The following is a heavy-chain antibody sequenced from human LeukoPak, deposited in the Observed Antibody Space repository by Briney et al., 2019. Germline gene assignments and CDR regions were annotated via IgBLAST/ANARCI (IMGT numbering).Heavy chain of an antibody. CDR3: ARDGYYDSRGKGFDH. D-gene: IGHD3-22*01. J-gene: IGHJ4*02. V-gene: IGHV4-31*03. Sequence: SQTLSLTCTVSGGSISSGGYYWSWIRQHPGKGLEWIGYIYYSGSTYYNPSLKSRVTISVDTSKNQFSLKLSSVTAADTAVYYCARDGYYDSRGKGFDHWGQGTLVTVSS. CDR1: GGSISSGGYY. CDR2: IYYSGST.